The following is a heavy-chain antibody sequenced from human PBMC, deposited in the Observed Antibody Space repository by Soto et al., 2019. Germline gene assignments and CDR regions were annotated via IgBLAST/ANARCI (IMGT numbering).Heavy chain of an antibody. CDR2: IYYSGST. CDR3: ARQDIVVVPAAPNWFDP. J-gene: IGHJ5*02. D-gene: IGHD2-2*01. Sequence: QLQLQESGPGLVKPSETLSLTCTVSGGSISSSSYYWGWIRQPPGKGLEWIGSIYYSGSTYYNPSLKSRVTISVDTSKNQFSLKLSSVTAADTAVYYCARQDIVVVPAAPNWFDPWGQGTLVTVSS. V-gene: IGHV4-39*01. CDR1: GGSISSSSYY.